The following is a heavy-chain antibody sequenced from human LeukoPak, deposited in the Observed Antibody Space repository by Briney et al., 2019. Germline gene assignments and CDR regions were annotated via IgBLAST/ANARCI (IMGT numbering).Heavy chain of an antibody. J-gene: IGHJ4*02. CDR1: GDAISSGNY. CDR2: IHHSGYT. CDR3: ARMGSDY. Sequence: SETLSLTCVVSGDAISSGNYWGWIRQPPEKGLEWIGNIHHSGYTNYNPSLKSRVTISVDTSKNQFSLKMKSVTAADTAVYYCARMGSDYWGKGTLVTVSS. V-gene: IGHV4-38-2*01. D-gene: IGHD3-16*01.